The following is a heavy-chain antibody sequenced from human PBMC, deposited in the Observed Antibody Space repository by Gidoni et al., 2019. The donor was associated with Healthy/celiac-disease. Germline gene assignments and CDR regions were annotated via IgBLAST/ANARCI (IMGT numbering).Heavy chain of an antibody. CDR2: ISAYNGNT. CDR3: ARDCSGGSCYLFHLYGMDV. J-gene: IGHJ6*02. V-gene: IGHV1-18*01. Sequence: QVQLVQSGAEVKKPGAPVKVSCKASGYTFTSYGISWVRQAPGQGLEWMGWISAYNGNTNYAQKLQGRVTMTTDTSTSTAYMELRSLRSDDTAVYYCARDCSGGSCYLFHLYGMDVWGQGTTVTVSS. CDR1: GYTFTSYG. D-gene: IGHD2-15*01.